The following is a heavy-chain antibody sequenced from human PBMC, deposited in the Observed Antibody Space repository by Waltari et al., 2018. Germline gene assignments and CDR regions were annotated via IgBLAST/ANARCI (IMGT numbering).Heavy chain of an antibody. CDR2: INAGNGNT. CDR1: GYTFTSYD. J-gene: IGHJ4*02. Sequence: QVQLVQSGAEVKKPGASVKVSCKASGYTFTSYDMHWVRQAPGQRLEWMGWINAGNGNTKYSQKFQGRVTITRDTSASTADMELSSLRSEDTAVYYCARAVPSNYWGQGTLVTVSS. CDR3: ARAVPSNY. D-gene: IGHD1-1*01. V-gene: IGHV1-3*01.